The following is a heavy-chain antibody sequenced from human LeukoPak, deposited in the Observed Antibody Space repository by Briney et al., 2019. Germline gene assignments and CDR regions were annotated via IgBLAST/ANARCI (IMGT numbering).Heavy chain of an antibody. V-gene: IGHV3-7*01. CDR1: GFTFSIYW. D-gene: IGHD1-26*01. CDR3: ARDEYPLGSYYYGMDV. J-gene: IGHJ6*02. Sequence: AGGSLRLSCVASGFTFSIYWMTWVRQAPGKGLEWVANIKRDGSEKYYVDSVKGRFTISRDNAQNSLYLQMNSLRAEDTAVYYCARDEYPLGSYYYGMDVWGQGTTVTVSS. CDR2: IKRDGSEK.